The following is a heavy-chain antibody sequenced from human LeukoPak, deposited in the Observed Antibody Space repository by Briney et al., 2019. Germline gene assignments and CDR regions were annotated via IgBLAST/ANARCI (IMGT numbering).Heavy chain of an antibody. J-gene: IGHJ4*02. D-gene: IGHD6-19*01. CDR1: GGSFSSYY. Sequence: ETLSLTCTVSGGSFSSYYWSWIRQPPGKGLEWIGYIYYSGSTDYNPSLKSRVTISVETSKNQFSLNLSSVTAADTAVYYCARGRLARSPYFDYWGQGTLVTVSS. CDR3: ARGRLARSPYFDY. V-gene: IGHV4-59*01. CDR2: IYYSGST.